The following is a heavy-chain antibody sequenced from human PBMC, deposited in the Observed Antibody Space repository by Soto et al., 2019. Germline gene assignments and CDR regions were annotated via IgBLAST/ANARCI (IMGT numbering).Heavy chain of an antibody. CDR2: MNPNSGNT. CDR1: GYTFTSYD. V-gene: IGHV1-8*01. CDR3: ASHDYSNFATTWFDP. D-gene: IGHD4-4*01. Sequence: ASVKVSCKASGYTFTSYDINWVRQATGQGLEWMGWMNPNSGNTGYAQKFQGRVTMTRNTSISTAYMELSSLRSEDTAVYYCASHDYSNFATTWFDPFAQRTLVPVSS. J-gene: IGHJ5*02.